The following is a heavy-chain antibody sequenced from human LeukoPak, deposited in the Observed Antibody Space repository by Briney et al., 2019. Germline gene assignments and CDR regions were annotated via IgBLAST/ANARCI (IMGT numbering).Heavy chain of an antibody. Sequence: GGSLRLSCAASGFTFSDYYMSWIRQAPGKGLEWVANIKQDGSEKYYVDSVEGRFTISRDNAKNSLYLQMNSLRAEDTAVYYCANAGGSGSYRLFQHWGQGTLVTVSS. CDR3: ANAGGSGSYRLFQH. CDR2: IKQDGSEK. J-gene: IGHJ1*01. CDR1: GFTFSDYY. V-gene: IGHV3-7*01. D-gene: IGHD3-10*01.